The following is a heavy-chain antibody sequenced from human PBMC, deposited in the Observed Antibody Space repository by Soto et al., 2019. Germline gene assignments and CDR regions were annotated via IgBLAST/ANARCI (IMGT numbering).Heavy chain of an antibody. D-gene: IGHD6-13*01. CDR1: GGSISSYY. V-gene: IGHV4-4*07. J-gene: IGHJ6*02. Sequence: SETLSLTCTVSGGSISSYYWSWIRQPAGKGLEWIGRIYTSGSTNYNPSLKSRVTMSVDTSKNQFSLKLSSVTAADTAVYYCARDGGVAAAGIFHYYYGMDVWGQGTTVTVSS. CDR3: ARDGGVAAAGIFHYYYGMDV. CDR2: IYTSGST.